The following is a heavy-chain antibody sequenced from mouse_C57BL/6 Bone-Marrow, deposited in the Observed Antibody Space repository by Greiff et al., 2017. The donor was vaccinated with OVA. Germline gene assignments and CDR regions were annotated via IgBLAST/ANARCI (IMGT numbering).Heavy chain of an antibody. Sequence: EVQVVESGGDLVKPGGSLKLSCAASGFTFSSYGMSWVRQTPDKRLEWVATISSGGSYTYYPDSVKGRFTISRDNAKNTLYLQMSSLKSEDTAMYYCARQNYGSLFAYWGKGTLVTVSA. D-gene: IGHD1-1*01. CDR1: GFTFSSYG. CDR2: ISSGGSYT. J-gene: IGHJ3*01. CDR3: ARQNYGSLFAY. V-gene: IGHV5-6*01.